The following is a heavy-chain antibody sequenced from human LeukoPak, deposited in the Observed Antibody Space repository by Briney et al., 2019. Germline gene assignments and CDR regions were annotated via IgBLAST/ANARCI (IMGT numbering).Heavy chain of an antibody. J-gene: IGHJ3*02. CDR2: ISTDGVTT. D-gene: IGHD3-10*01. CDR3: ARAVLNIRTGLDI. CDR1: GFSFSRYC. Sequence: GGSLRLSCVTSGFSFSRYCMHWVRRVPEKGLVWVASISTDGVTTDYAGSVKGRFAISTDNAKNTLYLQMNSLRAEDTAVYYCARAVLNIRTGLDIWGQGTMVTVSS. V-gene: IGHV3-74*01.